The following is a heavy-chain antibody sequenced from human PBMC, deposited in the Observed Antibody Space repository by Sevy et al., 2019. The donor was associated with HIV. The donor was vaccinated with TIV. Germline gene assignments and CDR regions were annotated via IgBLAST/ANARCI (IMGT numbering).Heavy chain of an antibody. Sequence: SETLSLTCAVYGGSFSVYWWNWIRQPPGGGLEWIGEISHSGTTNYNPSLKSRVSISLDMSNNHFSLRLTSVTAADTAVYYCARASLRAEYFFDSWGQGTLVTVSS. CDR2: ISHSGTT. J-gene: IGHJ4*02. CDR3: ARASLRAEYFFDS. CDR1: GGSFSVYW. V-gene: IGHV4-34*01.